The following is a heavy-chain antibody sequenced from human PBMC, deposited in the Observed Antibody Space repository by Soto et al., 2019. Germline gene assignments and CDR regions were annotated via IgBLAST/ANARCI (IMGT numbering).Heavy chain of an antibody. V-gene: IGHV3-7*03. CDR2: INQDGGVT. D-gene: IGHD6-19*01. J-gene: IGHJ4*02. CDR1: GFTFISSF. CDR3: ARYYRGSGRYFFDY. Sequence: GGSLRVSCVASGFTFISSFMGWIRQAPGKGLEWVANINQDGGVTYYVDSVEGRFTISRDNTKDSLYLQMNSLRGEDTAIYYCARYYRGSGRYFFDYWGQGTLVTVSS.